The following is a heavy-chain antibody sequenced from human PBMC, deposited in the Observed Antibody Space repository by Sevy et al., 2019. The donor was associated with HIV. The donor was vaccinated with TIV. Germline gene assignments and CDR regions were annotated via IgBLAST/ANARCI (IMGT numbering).Heavy chain of an antibody. CDR2: IWYDGTDK. V-gene: IGHV3-33*01. Sequence: GGSLRLSCATSGFIFSNYAMHWIRQAPGKGLEWVAVIWYDGTDKYYADSVQGRFTISRDNSKNTLYLQMNSLRVEDTAVYYCARCWGRDCHSIDYWGQGTLVTVSS. D-gene: IGHD3-16*01. CDR3: ARCWGRDCHSIDY. CDR1: GFIFSNYA. J-gene: IGHJ4*02.